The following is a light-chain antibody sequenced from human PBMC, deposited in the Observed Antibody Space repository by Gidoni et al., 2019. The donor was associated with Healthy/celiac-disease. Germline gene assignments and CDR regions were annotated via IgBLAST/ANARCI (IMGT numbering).Light chain of an antibody. CDR1: QSISSW. J-gene: IGKJ1*01. CDR2: KAS. V-gene: IGKV1-5*03. CDR3: QQYNSYPWT. Sequence: DIKMTQSPSTLSAAVGARVTITCRASQSISSWLAWYQQKPVKAPKLLIYKASSLESGVPSRFSGSGSGTEFTLTISSLHPDDFATYYCQQYNSYPWTFGQGTKVEIK.